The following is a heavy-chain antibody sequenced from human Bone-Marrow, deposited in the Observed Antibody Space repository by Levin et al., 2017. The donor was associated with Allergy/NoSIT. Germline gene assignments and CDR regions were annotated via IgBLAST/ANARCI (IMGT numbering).Heavy chain of an antibody. J-gene: IGHJ6*02. Sequence: PGGSLRLSCAASGFDFSSHAMHWVRQAPGKGLEWVTVISHDGSEKYYEDSVKGRYTVARDNSKNTLHLEMNSLRPEDSAFYYCVKDIGPDYYDGSGGRMDVWGRGTTVTVSS. CDR1: GFDFSSHA. CDR3: VKDIGPDYYDGSGGRMDV. CDR2: ISHDGSEK. V-gene: IGHV3-30*18. D-gene: IGHD3-22*01.